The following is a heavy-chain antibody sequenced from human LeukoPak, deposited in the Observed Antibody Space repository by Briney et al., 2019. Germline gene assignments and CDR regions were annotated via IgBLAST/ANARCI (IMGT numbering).Heavy chain of an antibody. V-gene: IGHV3-48*02. J-gene: IGHJ4*02. CDR3: ARDLFQWALGDY. Sequence: GGSLRLSCAASGFTFITYSMNWVRQAPGKALEWVSYISDSSNTKYYADSVKGRFTISRDNAKNSLYLQMNSLRDEDTAVYYCARDLFQWALGDYWGQGTLVTVSS. CDR2: ISDSSNTK. CDR1: GFTFITYS. D-gene: IGHD2/OR15-2a*01.